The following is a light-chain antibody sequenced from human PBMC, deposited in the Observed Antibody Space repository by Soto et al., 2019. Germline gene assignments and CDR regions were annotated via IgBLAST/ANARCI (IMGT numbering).Light chain of an antibody. CDR3: QQYGNSPQT. Sequence: EIVLTQSPATLSVSPGERATLSCRASQSVGSNLAWYQQKPGQAPRLLIYGASSRATGIPNRFSGSGSGTDFTLTISRLEPEDFAVYYCQQYGNSPQTFGQGTKVDNK. CDR2: GAS. V-gene: IGKV3-20*01. CDR1: QSVGSN. J-gene: IGKJ1*01.